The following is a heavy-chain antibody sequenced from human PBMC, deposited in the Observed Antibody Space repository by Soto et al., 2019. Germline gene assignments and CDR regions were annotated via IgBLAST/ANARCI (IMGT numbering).Heavy chain of an antibody. CDR2: ISTYTGNT. V-gene: IGHV1-18*01. Sequence: QVHLVQSGAEVKKSGASVKVSCKASGYTFTNYDTNWVRQAPGQGLEWMGWISTYTGNTNYAQKLQGRVTMTTDTSTSTAYMELRSLRSDDTAVYYCARGYYYGSGRPTPGGMDVWGQGTTVTVSS. J-gene: IGHJ6*02. CDR3: ARGYYYGSGRPTPGGMDV. CDR1: GYTFTNYD. D-gene: IGHD3-10*01.